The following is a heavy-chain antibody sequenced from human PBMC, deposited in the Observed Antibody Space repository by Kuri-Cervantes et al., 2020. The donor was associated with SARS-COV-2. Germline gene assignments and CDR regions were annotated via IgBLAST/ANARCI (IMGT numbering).Heavy chain of an antibody. D-gene: IGHD7-27*01. J-gene: IGHJ4*02. CDR3: AREEGGELGEAFDY. CDR2: IDSSSYYI. Sequence: GGSLRLSCAASGFTFSGYSMNWIRQAPGKGLEWVALIDSSSYYIYHADSVKGRLTISRDNAKTSLYLQMNSLKPEDTAVYYCAREEGGELGEAFDYWGQGALVTVSS. V-gene: IGHV3-21*01. CDR1: GFTFSGYS.